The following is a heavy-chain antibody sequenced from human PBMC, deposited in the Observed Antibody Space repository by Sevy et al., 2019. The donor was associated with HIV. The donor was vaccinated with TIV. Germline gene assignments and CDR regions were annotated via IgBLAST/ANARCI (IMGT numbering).Heavy chain of an antibody. D-gene: IGHD6-13*01. CDR2: LKSDVYGGTV. Sequence: GGSLRLSCAASGFTLSNYCMSWVRQAPGKGLEWVAFLKSDVYGGTVDHAASVRGRFVISRDDSKTIAYLQMNDPKTEDTGVYYCTRWKAAQSIFDYWGQGALVTVSS. J-gene: IGHJ4*02. CDR3: TRWKAAQSIFDY. V-gene: IGHV3-49*04. CDR1: GFTLSNYC.